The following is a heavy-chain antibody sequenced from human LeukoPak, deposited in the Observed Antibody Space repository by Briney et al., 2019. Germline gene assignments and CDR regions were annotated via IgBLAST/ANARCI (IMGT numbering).Heavy chain of an antibody. CDR2: ISSSSSHI. D-gene: IGHD3-16*01. J-gene: IGHJ6*02. CDR1: GFTFSSYS. CDR3: ARFTPTLSYYGMDV. Sequence: GGSLRLSCAASGFTFSSYSMNWVRQAPGKGLEWVSSISSSSSHIYYADSVKGRFAISRDNAKNSLYLQMNSLRAEDTAVYYCARFTPTLSYYGMDVWGQGTTVTVSS. V-gene: IGHV3-21*01.